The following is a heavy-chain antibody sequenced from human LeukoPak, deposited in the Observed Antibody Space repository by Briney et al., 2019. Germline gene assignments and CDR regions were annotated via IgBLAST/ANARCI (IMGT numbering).Heavy chain of an antibody. V-gene: IGHV1-2*02. CDR1: GYTFTGYY. D-gene: IGHD2-15*01. J-gene: IGHJ4*02. CDR2: INPNSGGT. CDR3: ARDVDKRYCSGGSCGGAPDY. Sequence: ASVKLSCKSSGYTFTGYYIHLMRQAPGQGLELMGFINPNSGGTNYPQKLQGRVTMTRDRSMSTAYMEMSRLRSDDTAVYYCARDVDKRYCSGGSCGGAPDYWGQGTLVTVSS.